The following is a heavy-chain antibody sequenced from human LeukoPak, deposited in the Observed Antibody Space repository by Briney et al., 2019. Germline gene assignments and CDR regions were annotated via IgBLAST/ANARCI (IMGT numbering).Heavy chain of an antibody. J-gene: IGHJ6*02. CDR1: GYTFTDYY. Sequence: GASVKVSCKASGYTFTDYYMHWVRQAPGQGLEWMGRIIPILGIANYAQKFQGRVTITADKSTSTAYMELSSLRSEDTAVYYCARERITMVRGVIVPYYYYGMDVWGQGTTVTVSS. CDR3: ARERITMVRGVIVPYYYYGMDV. CDR2: IIPILGIA. V-gene: IGHV1-69*04. D-gene: IGHD3-10*01.